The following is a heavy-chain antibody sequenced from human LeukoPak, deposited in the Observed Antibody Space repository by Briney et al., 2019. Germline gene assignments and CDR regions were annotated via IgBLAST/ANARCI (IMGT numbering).Heavy chain of an antibody. J-gene: IGHJ6*02. CDR1: GLTVSSNY. V-gene: IGHV3-66*01. D-gene: IGHD1-26*01. Sequence: QSGGSLRLSCAASGLTVSSNYMSWVRQAPGKGLEWVSVIYSGGSTYYADSVKGRFTISRDNSKNTLYLQMNSLRAEDTAVYYCARDGSGGYGQDYYYYGMDVWGQGTTVTVSS. CDR2: IYSGGST. CDR3: ARDGSGGYGQDYYYYGMDV.